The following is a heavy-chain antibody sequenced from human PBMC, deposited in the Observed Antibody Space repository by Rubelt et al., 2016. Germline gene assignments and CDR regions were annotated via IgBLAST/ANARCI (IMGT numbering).Heavy chain of an antibody. V-gene: IGHV4-59*08. CDR1: GGSISSYY. J-gene: IGHJ4*02. CDR2: IYYSGNT. Sequence: QVQLQESGPGLVKPSETLSLTCTVSGGSISSYYWSWIRQPPGKGLEWIGYIYYSGNTNYNPSLKSRVTISVDTSMNQFSLKLSSVTAADTALYYCARQAYSSGWYDHYFDYWGQGTLVTVSS. D-gene: IGHD6-19*01. CDR3: ARQAYSSGWYDHYFDY.